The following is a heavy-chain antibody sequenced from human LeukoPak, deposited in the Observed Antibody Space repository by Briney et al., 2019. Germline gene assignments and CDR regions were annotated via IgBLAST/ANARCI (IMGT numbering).Heavy chain of an antibody. D-gene: IGHD2-2*01. J-gene: IGHJ4*02. Sequence: PGGSLRLSCAASGFTPSSYAMSWVRQAPGKGLEWVSAVGSGATPYYADSVKGRFTISRDDSKNMLYLQANSLRAEDTAVYYCARQLGYCSRGNCYFDSWGQGTLVTVSS. CDR2: VGSGATP. V-gene: IGHV3-23*01. CDR1: GFTPSSYA. CDR3: ARQLGYCSRGNCYFDS.